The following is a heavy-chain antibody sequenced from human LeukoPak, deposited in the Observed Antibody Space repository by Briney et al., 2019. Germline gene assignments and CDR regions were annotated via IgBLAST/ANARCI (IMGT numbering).Heavy chain of an antibody. D-gene: IGHD3-22*01. J-gene: IGHJ4*02. Sequence: ASVKVSCKASGYTFTSYGISWVRQAPGQGLEWMGWISAYNGNTNYAQKLQGRVTMTTDTSTSTAYMELRSLRSDDTAVYYCASAYYYDSSGYYYGYWGQGTLVTVSS. V-gene: IGHV1-18*01. CDR1: GYTFTSYG. CDR3: ASAYYYDSSGYYYGY. CDR2: ISAYNGNT.